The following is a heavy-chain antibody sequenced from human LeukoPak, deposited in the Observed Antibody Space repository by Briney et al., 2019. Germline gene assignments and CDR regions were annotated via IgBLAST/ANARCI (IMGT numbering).Heavy chain of an antibody. CDR3: AKSKGVGATIFDAFDI. CDR2: LWYDGSNK. V-gene: IGHV3-33*06. Sequence: GGSLRLSCAASGFTFSSYGMHWVRQAPGKGLEWVAVLWYDGSNKYYADSVKGRFTISRDNSKNTLYLQMNSLRAEDTAVYYCAKSKGVGATIFDAFDIWGQGTMVTVSS. D-gene: IGHD1-26*01. J-gene: IGHJ3*02. CDR1: GFTFSSYG.